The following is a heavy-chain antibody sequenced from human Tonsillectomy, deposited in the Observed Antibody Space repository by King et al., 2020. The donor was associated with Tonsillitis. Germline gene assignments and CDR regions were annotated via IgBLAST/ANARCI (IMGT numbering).Heavy chain of an antibody. CDR1: GGSFSGYY. D-gene: IGHD3-3*01. Sequence: VQLQQWGAGLLKPSETLSLTCAVYGGSFSGYYWSWIRQSPGKGLEWIGEIYHSGSTNYNPSLKGRVTISLDTSKNQFSLKLSSVTAADTAVYYCARGKYDVWSGYPDYFDYWGQGTLVTVSS. CDR3: ARGKYDVWSGYPDYFDY. CDR2: IYHSGST. J-gene: IGHJ4*02. V-gene: IGHV4-34*01.